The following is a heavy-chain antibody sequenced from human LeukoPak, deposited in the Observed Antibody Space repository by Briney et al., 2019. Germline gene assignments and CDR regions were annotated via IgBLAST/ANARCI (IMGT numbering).Heavy chain of an antibody. CDR3: ARDRSTRSYYYYMDV. Sequence: ASVRVSCKASGYPFTMYGITWVRQAPGQGLEWMGWINPNSGGTNYAQKFQGRVTMTRDTSISTAYMELSRLRSDDTAVYYCARDRSTRSYYYYMDVWGKGTTVTVSS. J-gene: IGHJ6*03. D-gene: IGHD2-2*01. CDR2: INPNSGGT. V-gene: IGHV1-2*02. CDR1: GYPFTMYG.